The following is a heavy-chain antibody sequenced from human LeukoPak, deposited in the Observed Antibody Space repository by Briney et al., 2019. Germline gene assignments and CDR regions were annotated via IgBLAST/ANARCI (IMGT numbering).Heavy chain of an antibody. CDR3: ASSWYYYYYYGMDV. Sequence: SETLSLTCAVYGGSFSGYYWSWIRQPPGKGQEWIGEINHSGSTNYNPSLKSRVTISVDTSKNQFSLKLSSVTAADTAVYYCASSWYYYYYYGMDVWGQGTTVTVSS. CDR1: GGSFSGYY. V-gene: IGHV4-34*01. CDR2: INHSGST. J-gene: IGHJ6*02. D-gene: IGHD6-13*01.